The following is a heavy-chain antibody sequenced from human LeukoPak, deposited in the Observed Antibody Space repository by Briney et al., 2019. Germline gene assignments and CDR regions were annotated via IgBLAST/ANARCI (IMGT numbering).Heavy chain of an antibody. CDR3: AREVRGVGYYFYYMDV. J-gene: IGHJ6*03. CDR1: GFTFSSYA. Sequence: GGSLRLSCAASGFTFSSYAMSWVRQAPGKGLEWVSAISGSGGSTYYADSVKGRFTISRDNSKNTVYPQMNGLRAEDTAVYFCAREVRGVGYYFYYMDVWGKGTTVIISS. CDR2: ISGSGGST. D-gene: IGHD3-10*01. V-gene: IGHV3-23*01.